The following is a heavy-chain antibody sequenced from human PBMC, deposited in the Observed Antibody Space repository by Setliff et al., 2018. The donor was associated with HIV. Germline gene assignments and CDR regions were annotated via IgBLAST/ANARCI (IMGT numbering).Heavy chain of an antibody. D-gene: IGHD3-22*01. Sequence: GGSLRLSCAASGFKFGDFYMNWVRQAPGKGLEWVSNINWNGGSTGYADSVKGRFTISRDNTKNSLYLEMNTLRAEDTAFYFCARGLYYYDTSGYYFLDYWGQGALVTVSS. CDR3: ARGLYYYDTSGYYFLDY. V-gene: IGHV3-20*04. J-gene: IGHJ4*02. CDR2: INWNGGST. CDR1: GFKFGDFY.